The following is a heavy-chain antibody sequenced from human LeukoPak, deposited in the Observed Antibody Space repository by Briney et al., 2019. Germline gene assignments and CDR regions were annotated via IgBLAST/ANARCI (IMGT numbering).Heavy chain of an antibody. CDR3: ARRNGQDIVPTFRRRYYFDY. CDR1: GGSFSGYY. Sequence: SETLSLTCAVFGGSFSGYYWSWIRQPPGKGLEWIGEINHSGSTNYDPSLKSRVSISVDTSKNQFSLKLSSVTAADTAVYYCARRNGQDIVPTFRRRYYFDYWGQGTLVTVSS. D-gene: IGHD5-12*01. CDR2: INHSGST. V-gene: IGHV4-34*01. J-gene: IGHJ4*02.